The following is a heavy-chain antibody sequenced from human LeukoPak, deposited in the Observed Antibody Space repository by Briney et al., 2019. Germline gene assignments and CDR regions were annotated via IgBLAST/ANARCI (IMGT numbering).Heavy chain of an antibody. Sequence: PGGSLRLSCAVSGFTFSSFPLSWVRQAPGKGLEWVSVISGSGDSTVYADSGKGRFTISRENSKNTLYLQMSSLRAEDTAVYYCARGYYGSRYYYGMDVWGQGTTVTVSS. CDR2: ISGSGDST. D-gene: IGHD3-10*01. CDR1: GFTFSSFP. V-gene: IGHV3-23*01. CDR3: ARGYYGSRYYYGMDV. J-gene: IGHJ6*02.